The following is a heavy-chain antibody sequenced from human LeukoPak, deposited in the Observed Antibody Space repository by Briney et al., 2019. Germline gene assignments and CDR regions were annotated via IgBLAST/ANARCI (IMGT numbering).Heavy chain of an antibody. CDR2: ISSGDRT. CDR3: AKDATASPYFHWFDN. CDR1: GFTFNSYA. J-gene: IGHJ4*02. D-gene: IGHD3-9*01. Sequence: GGSLRLSCAASGFTFNSYAMNWVRQAPGKGLEWVAGISSGDRTFHAESVKGRFTISRDKSKDTLYLQMNSLRAEDTAVYYCAKDATASPYFHWFDNWGQGTQVIVSS. V-gene: IGHV3-23*01.